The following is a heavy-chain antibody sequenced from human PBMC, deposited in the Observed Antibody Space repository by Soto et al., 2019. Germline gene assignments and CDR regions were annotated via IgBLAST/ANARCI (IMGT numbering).Heavy chain of an antibody. V-gene: IGHV3-11*01. Sequence: GSLRLSCAGSGFTFSDYYMTWIRQAPGKGLEWVSYINTLSSAIYYADSVRGRFTISRDNAKNSLYLQMNSLRAEDTAVYYCARRLQWQLRPLDSWGRGTLVTVSS. D-gene: IGHD6-19*01. CDR1: GFTFSDYY. CDR3: ARRLQWQLRPLDS. CDR2: INTLSSAI. J-gene: IGHJ4*02.